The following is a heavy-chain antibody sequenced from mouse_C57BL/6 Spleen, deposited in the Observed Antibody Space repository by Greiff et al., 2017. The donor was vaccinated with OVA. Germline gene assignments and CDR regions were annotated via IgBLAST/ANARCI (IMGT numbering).Heavy chain of an antibody. Sequence: QVQLQQSGAELARPGASVKLSCKASGYTFTSYGISWVKQRTGQGLEWIGEIFPRSGNTYYNEKFKGKATLTADKSSSTAYMELNSLTTEDSAVYFCAREGSNPWFAYWGQGTMVTVSA. CDR3: AREGSNPWFAY. J-gene: IGHJ3*01. CDR2: IFPRSGNT. D-gene: IGHD1-1*01. CDR1: GYTFTSYG. V-gene: IGHV1-81*01.